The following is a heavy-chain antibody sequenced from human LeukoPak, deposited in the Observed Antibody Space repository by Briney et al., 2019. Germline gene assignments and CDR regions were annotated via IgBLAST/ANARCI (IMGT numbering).Heavy chain of an antibody. Sequence: KPSETLSLTCAVYGGSFSGYYWSWIRQPPGKGLEWIGEINHSGSTNYNPSLKSRVTISVDTSKNQFSLKLSSVTAADTAVYYCARLGYYYYGMDVWGQGTTVTVSS. D-gene: IGHD3-16*01. J-gene: IGHJ6*02. CDR1: GGSFSGYY. CDR2: INHSGST. V-gene: IGHV4-34*01. CDR3: ARLGYYYYGMDV.